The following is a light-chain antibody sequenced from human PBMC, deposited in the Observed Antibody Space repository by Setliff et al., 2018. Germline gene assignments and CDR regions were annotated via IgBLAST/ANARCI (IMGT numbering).Light chain of an antibody. J-gene: IGLJ3*02. V-gene: IGLV2-23*02. CDR2: EVS. CDR1: SSDVGSYNL. Sequence: SALTQPASVSGSPGQSITISCTGTSSDVGSYNLVSWYQQHPGKAPKVMIYEVSKRPSGVSNRFSGSKSGNTASLTISGLQAEDEADYYCCSYAGSSTWVFGGGTKVTVL. CDR3: CSYAGSSTWV.